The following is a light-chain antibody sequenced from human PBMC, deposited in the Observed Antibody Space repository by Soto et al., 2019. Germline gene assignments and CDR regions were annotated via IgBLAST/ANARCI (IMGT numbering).Light chain of an antibody. J-gene: IGKJ4*01. CDR1: QSISIW. CDR2: KAS. Sequence: DIPMTQSPSTLSASVGDRVTITCRASQSISIWLAWYQQKPRKAPKLLMFKASSLQSGVPSRFSGSGSGTEFTLTINSLQPDDFATYYCQQYNSYPLSFGGGAKGEIK. CDR3: QQYNSYPLS. V-gene: IGKV1-5*03.